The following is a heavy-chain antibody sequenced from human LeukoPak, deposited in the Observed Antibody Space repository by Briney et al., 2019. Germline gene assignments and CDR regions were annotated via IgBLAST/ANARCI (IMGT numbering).Heavy chain of an antibody. Sequence: PSETLSLTCSVSGTSIRSYYWSWIRQPPGKGLEWIGYFYYSGSTDSNPSLKSRVAMSLDTSKNQFSLKLNSVTAADTAVYYCARLGILTGYSYFDSWGQGTLVTVSS. V-gene: IGHV4-59*01. J-gene: IGHJ4*02. CDR3: ARLGILTGYSYFDS. D-gene: IGHD3-9*01. CDR2: FYYSGST. CDR1: GTSIRSYY.